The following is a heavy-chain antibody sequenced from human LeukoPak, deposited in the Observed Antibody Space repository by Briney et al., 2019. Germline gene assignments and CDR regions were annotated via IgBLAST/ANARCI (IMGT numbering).Heavy chain of an antibody. Sequence: GGSLRLSCAASGFTFDDYAMRWLRQAPGKGLEWVSGISWNSGSIRYTDSVKCRFTISRDNAKNSLYLQMNSMRAEDTALYYCAKGLYYYDSSGYYYSRALDYWGQGTLVTVSS. CDR1: GFTFDDYA. CDR2: ISWNSGSI. V-gene: IGHV3-9*01. J-gene: IGHJ4*02. D-gene: IGHD3-22*01. CDR3: AKGLYYYDSSGYYYSRALDY.